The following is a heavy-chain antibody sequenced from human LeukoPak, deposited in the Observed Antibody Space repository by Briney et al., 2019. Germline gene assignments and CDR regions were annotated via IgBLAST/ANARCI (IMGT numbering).Heavy chain of an antibody. D-gene: IGHD1-26*01. CDR1: GFTFSRYA. CDR3: ANHGVYSGSYSMDV. CDR2: FGNSA. Sequence: GGFLRLSCAASGFTFSRYAMSWVRQAPGKGLEWVSTFGNSAHYADSVKGRFTISRDNSKNTLYLQVNSLRADDTAVYYCANHGVYSGSYSMDVWGQGTTVIVSS. V-gene: IGHV3-23*01. J-gene: IGHJ6*02.